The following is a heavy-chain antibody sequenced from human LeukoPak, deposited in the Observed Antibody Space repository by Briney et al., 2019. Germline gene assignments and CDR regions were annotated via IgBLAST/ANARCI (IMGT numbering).Heavy chain of an antibody. J-gene: IGHJ4*02. CDR3: AREGSYYDSSGPDY. D-gene: IGHD3-22*01. V-gene: IGHV7-4-1*02. CDR1: GYTFTSYA. CDR2: INTNTGNP. Sequence: ASVKVSCKASGYTFTSYAMNWVRQAPGQGLEWMGWINTNTGNPTYAQGLTGRFVFSLDTSVSTAYLQISSLKAEDTAVYYCAREGSYYDSSGPDYWGQGTLVTVSS.